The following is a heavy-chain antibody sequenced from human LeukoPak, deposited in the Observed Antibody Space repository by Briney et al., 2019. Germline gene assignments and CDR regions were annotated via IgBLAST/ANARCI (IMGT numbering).Heavy chain of an antibody. CDR3: ARGPQYYYDSSGYPNFDY. V-gene: IGHV4-34*01. Sequence: SETLSLTCAVYGGSFSGYYWSWIRQPPGKGLEWIGEINHSGSTNYNPSLKSRVTISVDTSKNQFSLKLSSVTAADTAVYYCARGPQYYYDSSGYPNFDYWGQGTLVTVSS. J-gene: IGHJ4*02. CDR1: GGSFSGYY. D-gene: IGHD3-22*01. CDR2: INHSGST.